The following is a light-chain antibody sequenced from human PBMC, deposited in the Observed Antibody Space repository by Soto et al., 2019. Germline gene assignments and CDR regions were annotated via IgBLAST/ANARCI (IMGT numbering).Light chain of an antibody. Sequence: EIVMTQSPATLSVSPGERATLSCRASQSVSSNLAWYQQKPGQAPRLLIYGASTRATGIPARFSGSGSGTEFTLTISSLQSEDFAVYYCQQSFITPPLTFGGGTKVEMK. CDR3: QQSFITPPLT. V-gene: IGKV3-15*01. CDR1: QSVSSN. CDR2: GAS. J-gene: IGKJ4*01.